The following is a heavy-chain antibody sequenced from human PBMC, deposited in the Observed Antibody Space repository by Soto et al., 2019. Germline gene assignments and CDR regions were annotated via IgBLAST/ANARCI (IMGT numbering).Heavy chain of an antibody. D-gene: IGHD3-16*01. V-gene: IGHV4-34*01. CDR3: ARLKTLGPPTNYSYYYGMDL. CDR1: GGSFSGYY. Sequence: SETLSLTCVVYGGSFSGYYWSWIRQPPGKGLEWIGEIHHSGSTNYSPSLESRVTISIDTSKNQLSLNLNSVTAADTAVYYCARLKTLGPPTNYSYYYGMDLWGQGATVTVSS. J-gene: IGHJ6*02. CDR2: IHHSGST.